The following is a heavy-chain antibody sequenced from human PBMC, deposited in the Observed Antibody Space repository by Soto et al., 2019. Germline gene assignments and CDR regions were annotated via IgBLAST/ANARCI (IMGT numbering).Heavy chain of an antibody. V-gene: IGHV4-39*07. CDR3: ARTIYYYDSSGYYYVAFDI. Sequence: SETLALTCTGSGGSISSSSYYWGWVRQPPGKGLEWIGSIYYSGSTYYNPSLKSRVTISVDTSKNQFSLKLSSVTAADTAVYYCARTIYYYDSSGYYYVAFDIWGQGTMVTVSS. J-gene: IGHJ3*02. CDR2: IYYSGST. CDR1: GGSISSSSYY. D-gene: IGHD3-22*01.